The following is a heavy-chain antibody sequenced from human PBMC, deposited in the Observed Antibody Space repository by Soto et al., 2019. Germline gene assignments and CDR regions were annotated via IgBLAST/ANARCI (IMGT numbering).Heavy chain of an antibody. D-gene: IGHD2-2*01. J-gene: IGHJ6*02. CDR1: GFIFSDFS. CDR3: AREKKHQSLGGRFGMDV. Sequence: GGSLRLSCAVSGFIFSDFSMNWVRQAPGKGQEWVASIGSSGGYIFYADSVKGRFTISRDNAKKSLDLQINSLRAEDTAVYYCAREKKHQSLGGRFGMDVWGQGTTVTVSS. CDR2: IGSSGGYI. V-gene: IGHV3-21*01.